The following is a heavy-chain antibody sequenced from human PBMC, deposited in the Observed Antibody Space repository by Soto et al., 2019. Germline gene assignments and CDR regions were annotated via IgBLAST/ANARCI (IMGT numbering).Heavy chain of an antibody. CDR2: VYSSGTT. V-gene: IGHV4-4*07. Sequence: SETLSLTCSVSGGSTNSYWWSWIRQPAGKGLEWIGRVYSSGTTDYNPSLNSRATLSVETSKNQLSLKLSSVTAADTAVYYCARDIGSYAYGEGYWGQGIQVTVSS. D-gene: IGHD3-10*01. CDR1: GGSTNSYW. CDR3: ARDIGSYAYGEGY. J-gene: IGHJ4*02.